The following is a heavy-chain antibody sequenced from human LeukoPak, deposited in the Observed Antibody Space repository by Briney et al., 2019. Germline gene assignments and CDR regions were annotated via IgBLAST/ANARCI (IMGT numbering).Heavy chain of an antibody. CDR1: GGSISSSSYY. Sequence: PSETLSLTCTVSGGSISSSSYYWGWIRQPPGKGLEWIGSIYYSGSTYYNPSLKSRVTISVDTSKNQFSLKLSSVAAADTAVYFCVSEGFIVGATHYYYGLDVWGQGTTVTVSS. CDR2: IYYSGST. V-gene: IGHV4-39*07. J-gene: IGHJ6*02. D-gene: IGHD1-26*01. CDR3: VSEGFIVGATHYYYGLDV.